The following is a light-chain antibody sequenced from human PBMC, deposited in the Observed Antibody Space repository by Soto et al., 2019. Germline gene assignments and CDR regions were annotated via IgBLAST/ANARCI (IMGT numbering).Light chain of an antibody. CDR2: YDD. CDR1: RSNIGNNA. V-gene: IGLV1-36*01. Sequence: QSVLTQPPSVSEAPRQRVTISCSGSRSNIGNNAVNWYQQLPGKAPKLLIYYDDLLPSGVSDRFSGSKSGTSASLAISGRQSEDEADYYCAVWDDNLNGVVFGGGTKVTVL. J-gene: IGLJ2*01. CDR3: AVWDDNLNGVV.